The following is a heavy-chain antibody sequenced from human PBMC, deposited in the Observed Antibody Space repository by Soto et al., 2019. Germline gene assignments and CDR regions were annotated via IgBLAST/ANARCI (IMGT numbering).Heavy chain of an antibody. Sequence: QVQLVQSGAEVKKPGSSVKVSCKASGGTFSSYTISWVRQAPGQGLEWMGRIIPILGIANYAHKFQGRVTITADKSTSRAYMELSSLRSEDTAVYYCARGPYYDFWSGYPHYYYYMDVWGKGTTVTVSS. CDR2: IIPILGIA. CDR3: ARGPYYDFWSGYPHYYYYMDV. CDR1: GGTFSSYT. D-gene: IGHD3-3*01. V-gene: IGHV1-69*02. J-gene: IGHJ6*03.